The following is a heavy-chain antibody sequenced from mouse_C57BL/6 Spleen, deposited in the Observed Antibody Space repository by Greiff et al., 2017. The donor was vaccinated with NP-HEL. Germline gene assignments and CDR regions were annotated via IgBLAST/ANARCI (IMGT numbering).Heavy chain of an antibody. CDR2: IWGDGST. V-gene: IGHV2-3*01. D-gene: IGHD3-2*02. J-gene: IGHJ3*01. Sequence: VQVVESGPGLVAPSQSLSITCTVSGFSLTSYGVSWVRQPPGKGLEWLGVIWGDGSTNYHSALISRLSISKDNSKSQVFLKLNSLQTDDTATYYCAKGGDSSGYVWFAYWGKGTLVTVSA. CDR1: GFSLTSYG. CDR3: AKGGDSSGYVWFAY.